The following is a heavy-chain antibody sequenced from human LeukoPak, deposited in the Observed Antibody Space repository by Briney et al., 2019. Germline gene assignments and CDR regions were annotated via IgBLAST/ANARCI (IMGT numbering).Heavy chain of an antibody. D-gene: IGHD2-15*01. V-gene: IGHV1-69*04. CDR1: GGTFSSYA. J-gene: IGHJ4*02. Sequence: GASVKVSCKASGGTFSSYAISWVRQAPGQGLEWMGRIIPILGIANYAQKFQGRVTITADKSTSTAYMELSSLRSEDTAVYYCARSGIYCSGGSCYLAYWGQGTLVTVSS. CDR3: ARSGIYCSGGSCYLAY. CDR2: IIPILGIA.